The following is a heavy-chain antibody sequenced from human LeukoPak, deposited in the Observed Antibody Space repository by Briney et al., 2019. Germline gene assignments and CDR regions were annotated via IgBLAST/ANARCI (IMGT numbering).Heavy chain of an antibody. D-gene: IGHD3-3*01. CDR3: ARRRRSSSYDFWSAYADY. CDR2: IYPGDSDT. CDR1: GYRFTTYC. J-gene: IGHJ4*02. V-gene: IGHV5-51*01. Sequence: KRGASLQISCQGAGYRFTTYCIGWVRQLPGKGLEWMGIIYPGDSDTRYSPSFQGQVTISADKSISTAYLQWSSLKASDTAMYYCARRRRSSSYDFWSAYADYWGQGTLVTVSS.